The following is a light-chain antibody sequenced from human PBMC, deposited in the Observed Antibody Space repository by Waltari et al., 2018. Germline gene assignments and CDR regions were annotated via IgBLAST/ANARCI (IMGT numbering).Light chain of an antibody. J-gene: IGLJ3*02. CDR3: GTWDSSLSAWV. CDR2: ENH. CDR1: SSNVGKNF. V-gene: IGLV1-51*02. Sequence: QSVLTQPPSVSAAPGQTVTISCSGSSSNVGKNFVSWYQQIPGPAPKLVIYENHKRPSGIPDRFSGSKSVTSATLAIAGLQTGDEADYYCGTWDSSLSAWVFGGGTKLTVL.